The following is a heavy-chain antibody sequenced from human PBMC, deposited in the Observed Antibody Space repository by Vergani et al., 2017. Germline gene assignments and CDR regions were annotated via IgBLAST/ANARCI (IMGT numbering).Heavy chain of an antibody. CDR1: GFTFSTSA. J-gene: IGHJ4*02. V-gene: IGHV3-23*01. D-gene: IGHD3-10*01. CDR3: AKGWMGSYDY. CDR2: ISGSGGST. Sequence: EVQLLEPGGGLVQPGGSLRLSCAASGFTFSTSAMSWVRQAPGKGLEWLSVISGSGGSTYYADSVKGRFTISRDNSKNTLYLQMNSLRAEDTAIYYCAKGWMGSYDYWGQGTLVTVSS.